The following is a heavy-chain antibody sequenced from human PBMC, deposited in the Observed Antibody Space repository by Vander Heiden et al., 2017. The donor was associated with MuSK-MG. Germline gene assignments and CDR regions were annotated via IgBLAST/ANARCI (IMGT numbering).Heavy chain of an antibody. CDR2: IYPGDSDT. CDR1: GYSSTSYW. V-gene: IGHV5-51*01. CDR3: ARRTRTTRDAFDI. Sequence: EVQLVQSAAEVKKLGESLKISCKGSGYSSTSYWIGWVRQMPGKGLEWMGIIYPGDSDTRYSPAVQGQVTISADKSSSTAYLQWRRMKASDTAMYYYARRTRTTRDAFDIWGQGTMVTVCS. J-gene: IGHJ3*02. D-gene: IGHD1-1*01.